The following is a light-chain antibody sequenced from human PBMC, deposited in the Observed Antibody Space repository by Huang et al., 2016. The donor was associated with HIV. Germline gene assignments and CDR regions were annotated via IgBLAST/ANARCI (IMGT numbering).Light chain of an antibody. CDR3: QQYYSSPWT. Sequence: DIVMTQSPDSLAVSLGERATINCKSSQSILYSSNNQSYLAWYQQKSGQPPKLLIYWASTRESGVPDRFSGGGSGTDFTLTISNLQAEDVAVYYCQQYYSSPWTFGQGTKVEIK. CDR2: WAS. V-gene: IGKV4-1*01. J-gene: IGKJ1*01. CDR1: QSILYSSNNQSY.